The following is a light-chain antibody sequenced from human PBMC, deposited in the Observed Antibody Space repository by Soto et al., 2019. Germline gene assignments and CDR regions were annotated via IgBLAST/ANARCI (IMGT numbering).Light chain of an antibody. Sequence: QSALTQPASVSGSPGQAITISCTGTSSDVGSYNLVSWYQHHPGKAPKLMIYEGNKRPSGVSNRFSGSKSDNTASLTISGLQAEDEADYYCCSYAGSSTFALYFFGTGTKVTV. CDR1: SSDVGSYNL. CDR3: CSYAGSSTFALYF. J-gene: IGLJ1*01. V-gene: IGLV2-23*03. CDR2: EGN.